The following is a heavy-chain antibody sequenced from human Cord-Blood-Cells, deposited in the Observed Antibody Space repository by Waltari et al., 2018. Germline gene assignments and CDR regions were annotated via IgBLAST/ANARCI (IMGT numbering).Heavy chain of an antibody. D-gene: IGHD3-10*01. CDR1: GFTVSSSY. Sequence: EVQLVESGGGLVQPGGSLRRSGAASGFTVSSSYMSWARQAPGKGLEWVSVIYSGGSTYYADSVKGRFTISRHNSKNTLYLQMNSLRAEDTAVYYCAAVHSGSYAFDIWGQGTMVTVSS. J-gene: IGHJ3*02. CDR2: IYSGGST. CDR3: AAVHSGSYAFDI. V-gene: IGHV3-53*04.